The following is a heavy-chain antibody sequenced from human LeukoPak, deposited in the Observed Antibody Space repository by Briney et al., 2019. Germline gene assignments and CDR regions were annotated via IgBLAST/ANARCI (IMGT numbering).Heavy chain of an antibody. Sequence: GGSLRLSCAASGFTFSTCAMSWVRQAPGKGLEWVSGISGTTSGTYYADSVKGRFTISRDNSKNTLYLQMNSLRAEDTAVYYCARTYSANYPLDYWGQGTLVTVSS. D-gene: IGHD1-26*01. CDR3: ARTYSANYPLDY. J-gene: IGHJ4*02. CDR1: GFTFSTCA. CDR2: ISGTTSGT. V-gene: IGHV3-23*01.